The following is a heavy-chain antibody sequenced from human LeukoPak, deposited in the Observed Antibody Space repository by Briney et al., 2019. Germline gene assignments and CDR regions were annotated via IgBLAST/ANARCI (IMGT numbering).Heavy chain of an antibody. J-gene: IGHJ3*02. CDR1: GFTFSSYA. Sequence: GGSLRLSCAASGFTFSSYAMSWVRQAPGKGLEWVSAISGSGGSTYYADPVKGRFTISRDNSKNTLYLQMNSLRAEDTAVYYCAKSEYQLPVLCAFDIWGQGTMVTVSS. CDR2: ISGSGGST. CDR3: AKSEYQLPVLCAFDI. D-gene: IGHD2-2*01. V-gene: IGHV3-23*01.